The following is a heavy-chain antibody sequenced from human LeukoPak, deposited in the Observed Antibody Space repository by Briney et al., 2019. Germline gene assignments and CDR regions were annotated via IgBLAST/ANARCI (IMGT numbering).Heavy chain of an antibody. CDR3: ARDSRIAAARDEEPVYNWFDP. Sequence: PSETLSLTCTVSGGSISSSSVYWGWIRQSPRKGLDWVASIYYSGSTNYNPSLKSRVTISVDTSKNQFSLKLSSVTAADTAVYYCARDSRIAAARDEEPVYNWFDPWGQGTLVTVSS. CDR2: IYYSGST. J-gene: IGHJ5*02. CDR1: GGSISSSSVY. V-gene: IGHV4-39*07. D-gene: IGHD6-13*01.